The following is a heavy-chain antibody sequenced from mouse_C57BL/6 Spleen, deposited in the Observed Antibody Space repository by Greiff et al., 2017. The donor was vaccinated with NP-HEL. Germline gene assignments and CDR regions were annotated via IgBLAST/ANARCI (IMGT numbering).Heavy chain of an antibody. V-gene: IGHV1-53*01. Sequence: QVQLQQPGTELVQPGASVKLSCKASGYTFTSYWMHWVKQRPGQGLEWIGNINPSNGGTNYNEKFKSKATLTVDKTSSTAYMQLSSLTSEDSAVYYCARDYYGNSYAMDYWGQGTSVTVSS. CDR2: INPSNGGT. J-gene: IGHJ4*01. CDR1: GYTFTSYW. D-gene: IGHD2-1*01. CDR3: ARDYYGNSYAMDY.